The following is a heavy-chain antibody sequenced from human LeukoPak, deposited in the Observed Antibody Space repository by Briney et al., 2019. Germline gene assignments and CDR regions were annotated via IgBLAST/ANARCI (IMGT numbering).Heavy chain of an antibody. Sequence: PSETLSLTCTASGASISSSSYLWSWTRQPAGRGLEWIGHIYSSGSTNYNPSLKSRFTISVDTSKNQFSLRLSSLTAADTAVYYCARGGDGFNYFNYYYMDVWGKGTTVTISS. D-gene: IGHD5-24*01. CDR3: ARGGDGFNYFNYYYMDV. CDR2: IYSSGST. V-gene: IGHV4-61*09. J-gene: IGHJ6*03. CDR1: GASISSSSYL.